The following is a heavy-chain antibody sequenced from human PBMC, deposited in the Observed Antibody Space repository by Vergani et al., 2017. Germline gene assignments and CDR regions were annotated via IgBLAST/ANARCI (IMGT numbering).Heavy chain of an antibody. Sequence: EVQLVESGGGLVQPGGSLRLSCAASGFTFSSYWMSWVRQAPGKGLEWVANIKQDGSEKYYVDSVKGRFTISRDNAKNTLYLQMNSLRAEDTAVYYCARERWGSGWFHAFDIWGKGTTVTVSS. V-gene: IGHV3-7*04. J-gene: IGHJ3*02. CDR1: GFTFSSYW. CDR2: IKQDGSEK. D-gene: IGHD6-19*01. CDR3: ARERWGSGWFHAFDI.